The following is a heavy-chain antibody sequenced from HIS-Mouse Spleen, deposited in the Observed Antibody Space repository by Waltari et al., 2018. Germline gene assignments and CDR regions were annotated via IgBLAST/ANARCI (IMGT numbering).Heavy chain of an antibody. V-gene: IGHV2-70*15. CDR1: GFSLSTSGMC. CDR2: IDWDDDK. Sequence: QVTLRESGPALVKPTQTLTLTCTFSGFSLSTSGMCVSWIRQPPGKALGWLARIDWDDDKYYSTSLKTRLTISKDTSKNQVVLTMTNMDPVDTATYYCARIQAGKLELPFDYWGQGTLVTVSS. J-gene: IGHJ4*02. D-gene: IGHD1-7*01. CDR3: ARIQAGKLELPFDY.